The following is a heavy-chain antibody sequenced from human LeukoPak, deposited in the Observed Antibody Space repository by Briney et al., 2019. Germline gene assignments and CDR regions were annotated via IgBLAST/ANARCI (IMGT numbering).Heavy chain of an antibody. CDR2: IYTSGST. D-gene: IGHD1-26*01. J-gene: IGHJ4*02. CDR1: GGSISSYY. Sequence: PSETLSLTCTVSGGSISSYYWSWLRQPAGKGLEWIGRIYTSGSTNYNAPPKSRVTMSVDTSKHQFSLQLTPVPAPDTPVFYCARENSGRYREFDYWGQGTLVTV. CDR3: ARENSGRYREFDY. V-gene: IGHV4-4*07.